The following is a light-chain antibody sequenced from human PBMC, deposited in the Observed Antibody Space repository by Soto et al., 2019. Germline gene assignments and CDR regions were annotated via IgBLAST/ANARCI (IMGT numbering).Light chain of an antibody. J-gene: IGKJ1*01. CDR1: QSISSW. CDR2: KAS. CDR3: QQYNSFIWT. V-gene: IGKV1-5*03. Sequence: DIQMTQSPSTLSASVGDIVTIIFRASQSISSWLAWYQQKAGKAPKLLISKASNLDSGVPSRFSGSGSGTEFNLTISSLQPEDFATYYCQQYNSFIWTFGQGTKVDI.